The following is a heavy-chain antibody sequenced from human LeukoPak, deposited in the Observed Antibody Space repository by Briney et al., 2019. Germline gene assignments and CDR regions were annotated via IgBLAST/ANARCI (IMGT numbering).Heavy chain of an antibody. CDR2: IYYSGST. CDR1: GGSISFYY. Sequence: KASETLSLTRTVSGGSISFYYWSWIRQPPGKGLEWIGYIYYSGSTNYNPSLKSRVTISVDTSKNQFSLRLSSVTAADTAVYYCARFGSLREPIHDYWGQGTLVTVSS. V-gene: IGHV4-59*01. CDR3: ARFGSLREPIHDY. D-gene: IGHD3-16*01. J-gene: IGHJ4*02.